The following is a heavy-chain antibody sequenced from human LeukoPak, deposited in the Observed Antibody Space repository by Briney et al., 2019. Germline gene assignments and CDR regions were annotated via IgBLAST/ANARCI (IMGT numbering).Heavy chain of an antibody. V-gene: IGHV4-30-2*01. CDR1: TGSITILGYY. CDR3: ARTDDFWSGQAHPAYFYMDA. D-gene: IGHD3-3*01. J-gene: IGHJ6*03. Sequence: PSETLSPTCTVATGSITILGYYCTWIRQPPGRGWERIANIYLTGSTYYKPSLKSRVTISVDRSKNQFPLQLSSVTAADTAVYYCARTDDFWSGQAHPAYFYMDAWGKGTTVTVSS. CDR2: IYLTGST.